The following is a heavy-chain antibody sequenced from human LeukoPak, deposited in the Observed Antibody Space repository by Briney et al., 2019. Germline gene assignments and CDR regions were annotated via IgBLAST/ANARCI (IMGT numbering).Heavy chain of an antibody. CDR3: TTGYITIFGVVTPVDV. CDR2: IKSKTDGGTT. CDR1: GFTFSNAW. V-gene: IGHV3-15*01. D-gene: IGHD3-3*01. Sequence: PGGSLRLSCAAFGFTFSNAWMSWVRQAPGKGLEWVGRIKSKTDGGTTDYAAPVKGRFTISRDDSKNTLYLQMNSLKTEDTAVYYCTTGYITIFGVVTPVDVWGQGTTVTVS. J-gene: IGHJ6*02.